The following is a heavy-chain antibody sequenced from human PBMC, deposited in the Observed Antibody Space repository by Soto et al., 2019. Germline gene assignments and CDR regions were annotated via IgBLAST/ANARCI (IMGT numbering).Heavy chain of an antibody. CDR1: GFTVSSNY. CDR3: ARGRDGHNPNWFDL. J-gene: IGHJ5*02. CDR2: IYSGGST. D-gene: IGHD2-8*01. V-gene: IGHV3-53*02. Sequence: EVQVVETGGGLIQPGGSLRLSCAVSGFTVSSNYMSWVRQPPGKGPEWVSDIYSGGSTYYADSVKGRFTISRDNSKNRLYLQMNSLRAADTAVYYCARGRDGHNPNWFDLWGQGTLVTVSS.